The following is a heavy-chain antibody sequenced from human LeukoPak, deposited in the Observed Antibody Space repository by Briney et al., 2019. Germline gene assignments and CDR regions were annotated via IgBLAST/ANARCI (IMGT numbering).Heavy chain of an antibody. CDR2: IYYSGST. CDR1: GGSISSYY. Sequence: SETLSLTCTVSGGSISSYYWSWIRQPPGKGLEWIGYIYYSGSTNYNPSLKSRVTISVDTSKNQFSLKLSSVTAADTAVYYCARDLGGGAYYDILTGYFWFDPRGQGTLVTVSS. D-gene: IGHD3-9*01. J-gene: IGHJ5*02. CDR3: ARDLGGGAYYDILTGYFWFDP. V-gene: IGHV4-59*01.